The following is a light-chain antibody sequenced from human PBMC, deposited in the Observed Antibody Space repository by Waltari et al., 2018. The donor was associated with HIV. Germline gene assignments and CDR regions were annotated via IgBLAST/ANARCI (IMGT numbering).Light chain of an antibody. V-gene: IGKV3-20*01. J-gene: IGKJ2*01. CDR3: QQYGSSPKT. CDR2: GSS. CDR1: QSLSSSY. Sequence: GERATLSCRASQSLSSSYLAWYQQKPGQAPRLLVYGSSHRATDIPDRFSGSGSGTDFALTISRVEPEDFAVYYCQQYGSSPKTFGQGTKLEIK.